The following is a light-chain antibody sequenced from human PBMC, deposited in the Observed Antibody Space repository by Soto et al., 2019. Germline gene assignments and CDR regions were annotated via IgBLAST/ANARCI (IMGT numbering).Light chain of an antibody. CDR3: SSYTTSSTYV. V-gene: IGLV2-14*01. CDR1: GSDVGGYNY. J-gene: IGLJ1*01. Sequence: QSALTQPASVCGSPGQSIAISCTGTGSDVGGYNYVSWYQQHPGKAPKLMIYDVSNRPSGVSDRFSGSKSGNTASLTISGLQAEDEADYYCSSYTTSSTYVFGPGTKLTV. CDR2: DVS.